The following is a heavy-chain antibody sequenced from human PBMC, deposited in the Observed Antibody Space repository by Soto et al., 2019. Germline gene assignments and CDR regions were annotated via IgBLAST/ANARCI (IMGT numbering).Heavy chain of an antibody. CDR1: GFTVSSYA. J-gene: IGHJ6*02. D-gene: IGHD6-6*01. V-gene: IGHV3-23*01. CDR3: AKDKEGSRGSPYGMDV. Sequence: HPVGSLRVSCADSGFTVSSYAMSWVRQAPGKGLEWVSYISGSGGTTNYADSVKGRFTISRDSSRNTLYLQMSSLRAEDTAVYFCAKDKEGSRGSPYGMDVWGQGTTVTVSS. CDR2: ISGSGGTT.